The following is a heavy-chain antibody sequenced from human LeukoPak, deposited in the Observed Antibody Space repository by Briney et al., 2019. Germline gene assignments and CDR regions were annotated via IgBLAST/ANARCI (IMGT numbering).Heavy chain of an antibody. CDR2: ISYDGSNK. V-gene: IGHV3-30-3*01. D-gene: IGHD3-10*01. J-gene: IGHJ4*02. CDR3: ARVGALFEQYHKYYFDY. Sequence: PGGSLRLSCAASGFTFSSYAMHWVRQAPGKGLEWVAVISYDGSNKYYADSVKGRFTISRDNSKNTLYLQMNSLRAEDTAVYYCARVGALFEQYHKYYFDYWGQGTLVTVSS. CDR1: GFTFSSYA.